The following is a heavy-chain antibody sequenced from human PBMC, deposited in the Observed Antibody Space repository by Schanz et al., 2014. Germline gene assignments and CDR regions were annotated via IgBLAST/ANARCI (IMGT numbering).Heavy chain of an antibody. J-gene: IGHJ4*02. CDR1: GFAFSSFA. CDR3: ARGSGTFDS. V-gene: IGHV3-23*04. D-gene: IGHD3-3*01. CDR2: IAGDGGGP. Sequence: EVQLVESGGGLVQPGGSLRLSCAASGFAFSSFALSWVRQAPGKGLEWVSVIAGDGGGPNYVDSVKGRFTISRDNSDNTLYLQMNNLRAEDTAVYYCARGSGTFDSWGQGTLVTVSS.